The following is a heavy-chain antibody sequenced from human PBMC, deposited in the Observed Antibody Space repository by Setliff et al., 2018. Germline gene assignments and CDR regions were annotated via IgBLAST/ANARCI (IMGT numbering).Heavy chain of an antibody. D-gene: IGHD2-21*02. CDR3: ARGFDVCGGGACYTDGPYYFDY. Sequence: SETLSLTCAVYGESFSGHYWSWIRQPPGKGLEWIGGINHSGSTNYNPSLKSRVTISVDTSKNQFSLKLSSVAAADTAVYYCARGFDVCGGGACYTDGPYYFDYWGRGTLVTVSS. CDR2: INHSGST. V-gene: IGHV4-34*01. J-gene: IGHJ4*02. CDR1: GESFSGHY.